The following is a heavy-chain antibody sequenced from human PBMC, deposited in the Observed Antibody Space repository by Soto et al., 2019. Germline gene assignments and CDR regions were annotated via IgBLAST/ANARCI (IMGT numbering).Heavy chain of an antibody. CDR3: ARHIKGVRGVITRKYYFDY. V-gene: IGHV4-39*01. Sequence: SETLSLTCTVSGGSISSSSYYWGWIRQPPGKGLEWIGSIYYSGSTYYNPSLKSRVTISVDTSKNQFSLKLSSVTAADTAVYYCARHIKGVRGVITRKYYFDYWGQGTLVTVSP. CDR2: IYYSGST. J-gene: IGHJ4*02. D-gene: IGHD3-10*01. CDR1: GGSISSSSYY.